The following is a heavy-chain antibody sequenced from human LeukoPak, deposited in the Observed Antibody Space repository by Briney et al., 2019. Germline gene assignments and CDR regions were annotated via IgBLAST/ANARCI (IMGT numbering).Heavy chain of an antibody. J-gene: IGHJ4*02. D-gene: IGHD2-2*02. CDR2: ISGSGSAT. CDR1: GFTFSNYG. CDR3: AKTEAPAAIRAGSDY. V-gene: IGHV3-23*01. Sequence: GGSLRLSCAASGFTFSNYGMSWVRQAPGKGLEWVSTISGSGSATYNAGSVRGRFTTSRDNSNNTLYLQMNSLRAEDTAVYYCAKTEAPAAIRAGSDYWGQGTLVTVSS.